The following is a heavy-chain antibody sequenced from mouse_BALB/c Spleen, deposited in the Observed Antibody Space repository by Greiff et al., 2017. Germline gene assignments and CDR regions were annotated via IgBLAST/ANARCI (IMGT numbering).Heavy chain of an antibody. Sequence: VKLMESGPGLVQPSQSLSITCTVSGFSLTSYGVHWVRQSPGKGLEWLGVIWSGGSTDYNAAFISRLSISKDNSKSQVFFKMNSLQADDTAIYYCARNDGNYAWFAYWGQGTLVTVSA. CDR3: ARNDGNYAWFAY. J-gene: IGHJ3*01. CDR2: IWSGGST. CDR1: GFSLTSYG. V-gene: IGHV2-4-1*01. D-gene: IGHD2-1*01.